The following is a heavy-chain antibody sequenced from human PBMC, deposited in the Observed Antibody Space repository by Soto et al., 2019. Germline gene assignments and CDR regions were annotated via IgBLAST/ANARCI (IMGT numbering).Heavy chain of an antibody. CDR2: IDPGGET. D-gene: IGHD2-15*01. J-gene: IGHJ4*02. CDR3: AKDYCSGGTCILLDC. CDR1: GFSFSTYA. V-gene: IGHV3-23*01. Sequence: GGSLRLSCAASGFSFSTYAMTWARPAPGKGLEWVSGIDPGGETYYADSVKGRFTISRDNSKNTLYLQMDSLRAEDMAVYYCAKDYCSGGTCILLDCWGQGTLVTVSS.